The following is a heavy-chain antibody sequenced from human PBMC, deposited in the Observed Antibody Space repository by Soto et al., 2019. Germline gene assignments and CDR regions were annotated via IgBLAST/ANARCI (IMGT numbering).Heavy chain of an antibody. CDR2: ISSGGSTT. J-gene: IGHJ5*02. V-gene: IGHV3-48*02. CDR3: ARGATYYDSNGQGFDP. Sequence: GGSLILSCAASGFTFSNYHMNWVRQAPGKGLEWVSYISSGGSTTYYADSVKGRFTISRDNAKNSLYLQMNSLRDEDTAVYYCARGATYYDSNGQGFDPWGQGTLVTVSS. D-gene: IGHD3-22*01. CDR1: GFTFSNYH.